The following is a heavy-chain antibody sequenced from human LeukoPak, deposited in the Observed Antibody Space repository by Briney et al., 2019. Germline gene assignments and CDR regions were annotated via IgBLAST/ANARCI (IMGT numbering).Heavy chain of an antibody. CDR2: IKQDGSEK. CDR1: GFTFNTYW. Sequence: GGSLRLSCAASGFTFNTYWMSWVRQAPGKGLEWVANIKQDGSEKYYVDSVKGRFTISRDNAKNSLYLQMNSLRVEDTAVYYCAKEVGITTAGLVAFEDWGQGTLVTVSS. V-gene: IGHV3-7*01. D-gene: IGHD6-13*01. CDR3: AKEVGITTAGLVAFED. J-gene: IGHJ4*02.